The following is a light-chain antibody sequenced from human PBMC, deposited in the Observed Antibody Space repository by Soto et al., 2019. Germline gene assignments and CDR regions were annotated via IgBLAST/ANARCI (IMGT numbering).Light chain of an antibody. J-gene: IGKJ4*01. CDR2: AAS. CDR1: PDISSW. V-gene: IGKV1-12*01. CDR3: QQANSFPLT. Sequence: DIQMTQSPSSVSASVGDRVTITCRASPDISSWLAWYQQKPEQAAKLLMYAASRLHGGGPARFSGTQSGTDFTLTISSLQPEDSATYYYQQANSFPLTFGGGTKVDIK.